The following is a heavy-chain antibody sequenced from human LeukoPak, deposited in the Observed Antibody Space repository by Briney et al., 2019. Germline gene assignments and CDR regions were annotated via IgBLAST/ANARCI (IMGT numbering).Heavy chain of an antibody. CDR1: GFSFSSYS. CDR2: IRRDGSRI. Sequence: GGSLRLSCAASGFSFSSYSMNWVRQAPGKGLEWISYIRRDGSRIYYADSVEGRFTISRDNAKNSLYLQMDSLRVEDTAVYYCTRDPHALDFWGQGTLVTVFS. D-gene: IGHD2/OR15-2a*01. J-gene: IGHJ4*02. V-gene: IGHV3-48*01. CDR3: TRDPHALDF.